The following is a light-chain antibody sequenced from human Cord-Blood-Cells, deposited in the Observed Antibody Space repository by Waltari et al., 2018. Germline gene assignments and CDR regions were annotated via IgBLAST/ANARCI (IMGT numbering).Light chain of an antibody. Sequence: QSALTQPASVSGSPGPSITISCTGTSSDVGGYNYVSWYQQHPGKAPKLMTYDVSNRPSGVSNRFSGSKSGNTASLTISGLQAEDEADYYCSSYTSSSTYWVFGGGTKLTVL. V-gene: IGLV2-14*01. J-gene: IGLJ3*02. CDR2: DVS. CDR1: SSDVGGYNY. CDR3: SSYTSSSTYWV.